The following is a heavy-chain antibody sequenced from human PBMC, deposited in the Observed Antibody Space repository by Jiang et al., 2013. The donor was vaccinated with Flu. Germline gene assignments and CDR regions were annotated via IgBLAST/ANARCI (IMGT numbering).Heavy chain of an antibody. D-gene: IGHD3-16*02. CDR2: IYWDDDK. CDR3: ARATYYDYVWGSYPLFDY. CDR1: GFSLSTSGVG. V-gene: IGHV2-5*02. J-gene: IGHJ4*02. Sequence: TQTLTLTCTFSGFSLSTSGVGVGWIRQPPGKALEWLALIYWDDDKRYSPSLKSRLTITKDTSKNQVVLTMTNMDPVDTATYYCARATYYDYVWGSYPLFDYWGQGTLVTVSS.